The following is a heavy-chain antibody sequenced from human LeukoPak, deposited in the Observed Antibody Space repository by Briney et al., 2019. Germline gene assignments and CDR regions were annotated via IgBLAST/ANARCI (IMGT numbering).Heavy chain of an antibody. CDR3: AKGSYYDSSGSFYFDY. CDR1: GFTFSTSG. J-gene: IGHJ4*02. D-gene: IGHD3-22*01. CDR2: IWFDGSNK. Sequence: PGRSLRLSCAASGFTFSTSGMHWVRQAPGKGLEWVAVIWFDGSNKHYADSVKGRFTISRDNSKNTLYVQVNSLGTEDTAAYYCAKGSYYDSSGSFYFDYWGQGTLVTVSS. V-gene: IGHV3-33*06.